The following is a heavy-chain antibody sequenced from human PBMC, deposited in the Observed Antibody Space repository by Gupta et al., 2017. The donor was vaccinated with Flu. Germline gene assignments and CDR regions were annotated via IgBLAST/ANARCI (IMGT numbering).Heavy chain of an antibody. CDR2: INPNSGGT. Sequence: QVQLVQSGAEVKKPGASVKVSCKASGYTFTGYYMHWVRQAPGPGLEWMGWINPNSGGTNYAQKFQGRVTMTRDTSISTAYMELSRLRSDDTAVYYCARGVTIFGVDQYYYYYGMDVWGQGTTVTVSS. D-gene: IGHD3-3*01. CDR1: GYTFTGYY. CDR3: ARGVTIFGVDQYYYYYGMDV. V-gene: IGHV1-2*02. J-gene: IGHJ6*02.